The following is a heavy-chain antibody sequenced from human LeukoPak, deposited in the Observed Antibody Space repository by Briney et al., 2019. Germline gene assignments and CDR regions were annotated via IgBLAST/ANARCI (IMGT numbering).Heavy chain of an antibody. D-gene: IGHD2-2*01. CDR1: RSPFTSYW. Sequence: GESLEISGQGSRSPFTSYWIGWVRQLPGKGLEEMRIFYPGDSDTTKSPSFQGQVTISADTSISPANLQWSSLKASDTAMYYCARQSSYCSSTSCYSYGMDVWGQGTTVTVSS. V-gene: IGHV5-51*01. J-gene: IGHJ6*02. CDR3: ARQSSYCSSTSCYSYGMDV. CDR2: FYPGDSDT.